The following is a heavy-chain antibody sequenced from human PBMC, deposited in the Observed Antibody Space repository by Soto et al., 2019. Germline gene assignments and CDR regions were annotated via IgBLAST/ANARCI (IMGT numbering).Heavy chain of an antibody. Sequence: GGSLRLSCAASGFTFSSYGMHWVRQAPGKGLEWVAVISYDGSNKYYADSVKGRFTISRDNSKNTLYLQMNSLRAEDTAVYYCAKDFRGYSSGWILSYFDYWGQGTLVTVSS. CDR3: AKDFRGYSSGWILSYFDY. CDR2: ISYDGSNK. CDR1: GFTFSSYG. D-gene: IGHD6-19*01. V-gene: IGHV3-30*18. J-gene: IGHJ4*02.